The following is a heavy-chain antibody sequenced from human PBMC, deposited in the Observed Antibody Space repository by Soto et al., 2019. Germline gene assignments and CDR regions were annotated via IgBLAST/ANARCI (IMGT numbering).Heavy chain of an antibody. Sequence: PSETLSLTCAVSGGSISSGGYSWSWIRQPPGKGLEWIGYIYHSGSTYYNPSLKSRVTISVDRSKNQFSLKLSSVTAADTAVYYCASSEGDYSFFDYWGQGTLVTVHS. J-gene: IGHJ4*02. V-gene: IGHV4-30-2*01. D-gene: IGHD4-17*01. CDR2: IYHSGST. CDR3: ASSEGDYSFFDY. CDR1: GGSISSGGYS.